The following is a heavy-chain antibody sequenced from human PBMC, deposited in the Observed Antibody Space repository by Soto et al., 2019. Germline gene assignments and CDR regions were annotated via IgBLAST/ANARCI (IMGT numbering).Heavy chain of an antibody. CDR1: GGTFSSYA. Sequence: SVKGSCKASGGTFSSYASSWVRQAPGQGLEWMGGIIPIFGTANYAQKFQGRVTITADESTSTAYMELSSLRSEDTAVYYCAVSRAARNLNWGQGTLVTVSS. V-gene: IGHV1-69*13. CDR3: AVSRAARNLN. J-gene: IGHJ4*02. D-gene: IGHD6-6*01. CDR2: IIPIFGTA.